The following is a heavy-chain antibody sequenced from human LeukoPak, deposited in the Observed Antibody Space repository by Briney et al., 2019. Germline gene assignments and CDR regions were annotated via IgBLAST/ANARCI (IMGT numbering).Heavy chain of an antibody. Sequence: GGSLRLSCVATGFTFKNYWMSWVRQAPGKGLEWVANIEADGTEKYYVDSVKGRFTVSRDNARNSLYLQMSSLRVEDTAVYYCARDPAAWDYWGQGTLVTVSS. V-gene: IGHV3-7*04. CDR2: IEADGTEK. CDR1: GFTFKNYW. J-gene: IGHJ4*02. D-gene: IGHD6-13*01. CDR3: ARDPAAWDY.